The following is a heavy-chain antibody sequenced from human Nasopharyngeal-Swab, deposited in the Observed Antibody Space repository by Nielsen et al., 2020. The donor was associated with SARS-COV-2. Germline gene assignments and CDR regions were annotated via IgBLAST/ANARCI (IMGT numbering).Heavy chain of an antibody. V-gene: IGHV3-21*01. D-gene: IGHD4-17*01. CDR2: ISGDSSYI. Sequence: WIRQPPGKGLEWVSSISGDSSYIYVADSVKGRFTISRDNARNSLHLEMNNLRVEDTAIYYCARDRRQGMTTVNRGYDSWGQGVLVTVSS. CDR3: ARDRRQGMTTVNRGYDS. J-gene: IGHJ4*02.